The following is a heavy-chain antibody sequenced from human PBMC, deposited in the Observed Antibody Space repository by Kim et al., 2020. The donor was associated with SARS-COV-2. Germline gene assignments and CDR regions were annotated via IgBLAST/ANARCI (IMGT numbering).Heavy chain of an antibody. Sequence: ASVKVSCKASGYTFTSYAMNWVRLAPGQGLEWMGWINTNTGNPTYAQGFTGRFVFSLDTSVSTAYLQISSLKAEDTAVYYCARDGSGYYYDSSGYEGFDYWGQGTLVTVSS. CDR1: GYTFTSYA. V-gene: IGHV7-4-1*02. CDR3: ARDGSGYYYDSSGYEGFDY. CDR2: INTNTGNP. J-gene: IGHJ4*02. D-gene: IGHD3-22*01.